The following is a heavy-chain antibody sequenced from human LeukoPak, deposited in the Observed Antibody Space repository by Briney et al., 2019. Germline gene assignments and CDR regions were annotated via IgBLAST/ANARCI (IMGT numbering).Heavy chain of an antibody. D-gene: IGHD3-10*01. CDR3: ARGFSYGSGSDY. CDR1: GGSISSGGYY. V-gene: IGHV4-30-2*01. Sequence: PSETLSLTCTVSGGSISSGGYYWSWIRQPPGKGLEWIGYIYHSGSTYYNPSLKSRVTISVDTSKNQFSLKLSSVTAADTAVYYCARGFSYGSGSDYWGQGTLVTVSS. CDR2: IYHSGST. J-gene: IGHJ4*02.